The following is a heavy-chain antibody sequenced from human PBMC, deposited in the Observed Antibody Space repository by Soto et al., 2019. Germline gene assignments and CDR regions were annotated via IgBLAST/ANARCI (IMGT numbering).Heavy chain of an antibody. CDR2: ISSNGGST. J-gene: IGHJ6*02. CDR1: GFTFSSYA. V-gene: IGHV3-64*04. CDR3: ARDRVTTVTDYYYGMDV. Sequence: GSLRLSCSASGFTFSSYAMHWVRQAPGKGLEYVSAISSNGGSTYYADSVKDRFTISRDNSKNTLYLQMNSLRAEDTAVYYCARDRVTTVTDYYYGMDVWGQGTTVTVSS. D-gene: IGHD4-17*01.